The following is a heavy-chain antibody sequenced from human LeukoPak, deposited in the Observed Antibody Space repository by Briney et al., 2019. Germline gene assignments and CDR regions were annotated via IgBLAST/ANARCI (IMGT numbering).Heavy chain of an antibody. J-gene: IGHJ4*02. CDR1: GFTFSSYG. D-gene: IGHD4-17*01. CDR2: IRYDGSNK. V-gene: IGHV3-30*02. CDR3: AKGGDYGDYVGGFDY. Sequence: GGSLRLSCAAPGFTFSSYGMHWVRQAPGKGLEWVTFIRYDGSNKHYADSVKGRFTISRDNSKNTLYLQMNSLRAEDTAVYYCAKGGDYGDYVGGFDYWGQGTLVTVSS.